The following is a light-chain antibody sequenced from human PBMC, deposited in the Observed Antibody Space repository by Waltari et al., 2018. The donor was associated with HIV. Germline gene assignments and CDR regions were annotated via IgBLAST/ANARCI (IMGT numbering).Light chain of an antibody. J-gene: IGLJ3*02. Sequence: QSALTQPASVSGSPGQSITISCSGTSTDVGGYNYVSWYQHHPGKAPKLMIYEVTNRPSGFSNRFSASKSGNTASLTISGLQAEDEADYYCSSYTTSSTRVFGGGTKLTVL. CDR3: SSYTTSSTRV. CDR1: STDVGGYNY. CDR2: EVT. V-gene: IGLV2-14*01.